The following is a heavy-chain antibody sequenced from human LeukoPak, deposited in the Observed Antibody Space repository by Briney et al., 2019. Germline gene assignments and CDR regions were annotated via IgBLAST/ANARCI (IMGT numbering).Heavy chain of an antibody. V-gene: IGHV1-18*01. CDR2: ISAYTGNT. J-gene: IGHJ5*02. D-gene: IGHD6-19*01. CDR3: ARVAVAGTIEFDH. CDR1: GYTFTSYG. Sequence: GASVKVSCKASGYTFTSYGISWVRQAPGQGLEWRGWISAYTGNTNYAQKLQGRVTMTTDTSTSTAYMELRSLRSDDTAVYYCARVAVAGTIEFDHWGQGTLVTVSS.